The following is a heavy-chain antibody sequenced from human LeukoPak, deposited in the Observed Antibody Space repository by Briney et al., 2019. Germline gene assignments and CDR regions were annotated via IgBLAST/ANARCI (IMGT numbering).Heavy chain of an antibody. J-gene: IGHJ3*02. CDR3: ATYCGGDCYGSDAFDI. V-gene: IGHV4-34*01. Sequence: SETLSLTCAVYGGSCSGYYWSWIGQPPGKGVEWIGEINQSGSTNYNPSLKSRVTISVDTSKNPFYLKLSSVTAADTAVYYCATYCGGDCYGSDAFDIWGQGTMVTVSS. CDR2: INQSGST. D-gene: IGHD2-21*02. CDR1: GGSCSGYY.